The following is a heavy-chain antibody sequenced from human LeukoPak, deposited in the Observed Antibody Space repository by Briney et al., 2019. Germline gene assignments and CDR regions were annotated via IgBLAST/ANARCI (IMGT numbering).Heavy chain of an antibody. D-gene: IGHD4-11*01. J-gene: IGHJ4*02. CDR1: GFTFSNAW. CDR3: IIYGNYGSLGY. CDR2: IKSKTAGGTT. Sequence: GGSQRLSCAASGFTFSNAWMSWVRQAPGKGLECVGRIKSKTAGGTTDYAAPVKGRFTISRDDSKNTLHLQMDSLKTEDTAVYYSIIYGNYGSLGYWGQGTLVTVSS. V-gene: IGHV3-15*01.